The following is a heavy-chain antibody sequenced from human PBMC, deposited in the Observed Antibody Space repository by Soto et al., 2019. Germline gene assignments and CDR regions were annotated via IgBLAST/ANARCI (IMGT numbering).Heavy chain of an antibody. CDR1: GSTFSSYA. V-gene: IGHV1-69*06. D-gene: IGHD6-13*01. Sequence: QVQLVQSGAEVKKPGSSVKVSCKASGSTFSSYAISWERQAPGQGLEWIGGIMPLFGTANYAKKFQGRVTITADKSTSAAYMDLRRLRSEDTGVYYGARASRAKAIAAAGAEDVGYCFAHWGQGTVVTVSS. CDR2: IMPLFGTA. CDR3: ARASRAKAIAAAGAEDVGYCFAH. J-gene: IGHJ5*02.